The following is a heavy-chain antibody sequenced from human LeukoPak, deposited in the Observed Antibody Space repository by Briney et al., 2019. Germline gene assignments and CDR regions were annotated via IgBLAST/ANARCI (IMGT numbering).Heavy chain of an antibody. V-gene: IGHV4-59*12. Sequence: SETLSLTCTVSGGSFSSYYWSWIRQPPGKGLEWIGYIYYSGSTNYNPSLKSRVTISVDKSKNQFSLKLSSVTAADTAVYYCARGLRLGMSPPRNWFDPWGQGTLVTVSS. D-gene: IGHD1-14*01. CDR2: IYYSGST. CDR1: GGSFSSYY. CDR3: ARGLRLGMSPPRNWFDP. J-gene: IGHJ5*02.